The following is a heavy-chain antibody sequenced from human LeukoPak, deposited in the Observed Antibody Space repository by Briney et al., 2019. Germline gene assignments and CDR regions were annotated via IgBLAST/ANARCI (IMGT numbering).Heavy chain of an antibody. CDR1: GGVFTTYA. Sequence: SVKVSCKASGGVFTTYAVSWVRQAPGQGLERMGRIIPILGIANYAQKFQGRVTITADKSTSTAYMELSSLGSEDTAVYYCARAHEGRRAEIDYWGQGTLVTVSS. J-gene: IGHJ4*02. V-gene: IGHV1-69*04. CDR3: ARAHEGRRAEIDY. CDR2: IIPILGIA. D-gene: IGHD2-15*01.